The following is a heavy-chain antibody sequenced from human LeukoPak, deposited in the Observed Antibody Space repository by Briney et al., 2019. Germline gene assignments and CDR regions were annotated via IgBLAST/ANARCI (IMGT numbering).Heavy chain of an antibody. V-gene: IGHV3-48*03. CDR1: GFTFSDYE. CDR3: ARGRIRRSESFFDF. J-gene: IGHJ4*02. CDR2: ITKTGASK. Sequence: GGSLRLSCEASGFTFSDYEMHWIRQAPGKGLEWVSYITKTGASKYYAPSVRGRFIISSDTAENSVHLQMNSLRAEDLALYYCARGRIRRSESFFDFWGQGTLVTVSS.